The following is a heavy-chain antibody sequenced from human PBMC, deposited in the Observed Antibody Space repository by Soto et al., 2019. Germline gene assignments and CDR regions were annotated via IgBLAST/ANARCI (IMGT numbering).Heavy chain of an antibody. CDR1: GGTFSSYA. D-gene: IGHD2-2*01. CDR2: IILIFGTV. Sequence: QVQLVQSGAEVKKTGSSVKVSCKASGGTFSSYAINWVRQAPGQGLEWMGGIILIFGTVKYAQKFQGRGTISADESTSTVYMELSSLRSEDTAVYYCARETYSTTWYVYYYGMDVWGQGTTVTVSS. V-gene: IGHV1-69*01. J-gene: IGHJ6*02. CDR3: ARETYSTTWYVYYYGMDV.